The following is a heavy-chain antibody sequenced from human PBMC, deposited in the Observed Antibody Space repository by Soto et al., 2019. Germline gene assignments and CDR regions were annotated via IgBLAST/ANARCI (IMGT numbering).Heavy chain of an antibody. CDR1: GFTFSSYA. Sequence: PGGSLRLSCAASGFTFSSYAMHWVRQAPGKGLEWVAVISYDGSNKYYADSVKGRFTISRDNSKNTLYLQMNSLRAEDTAVYYCARDYDSSAFDYWGQGTLVTVSS. CDR2: ISYDGSNK. J-gene: IGHJ4*02. CDR3: ARDYDSSAFDY. V-gene: IGHV3-30-3*01. D-gene: IGHD3-22*01.